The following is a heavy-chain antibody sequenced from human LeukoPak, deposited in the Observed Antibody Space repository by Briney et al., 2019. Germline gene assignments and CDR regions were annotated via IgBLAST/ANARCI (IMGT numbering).Heavy chain of an antibody. V-gene: IGHV4-34*01. D-gene: IGHD3-16*01. CDR2: INHSGST. J-gene: IGHJ1*01. CDR3: ARVPYDLYRYFQH. Sequence: KPSETLSLTCAVYGGSFSGYYWSWIRQPPGKGLEWIGEINHSGSTNYNPSLKSRVTISVDTSKNQFSLKLSSVTAADTAVYYCARVPYDLYRYFQHWGQGTLVTVSS. CDR1: GGSFSGYY.